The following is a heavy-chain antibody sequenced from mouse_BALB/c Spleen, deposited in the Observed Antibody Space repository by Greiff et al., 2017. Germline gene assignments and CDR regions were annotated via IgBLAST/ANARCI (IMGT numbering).Heavy chain of an antibody. V-gene: IGHV14-3*02. D-gene: IGHD4-1*01. CDR2: IDPANGNT. CDR3: ALGDVVYAMDY. J-gene: IGHJ4*01. CDR1: GFNIKDTY. Sequence: DVKLVESGAELVKPGASVKLSCTASGFNIKDTYMHWVKQRPEQGLEWIGRIDPANGNTKYDPKFQGKATITADTSSNTAYLQLSSLTSEDTAVYYCALGDVVYAMDYWGQGTSVTVSS.